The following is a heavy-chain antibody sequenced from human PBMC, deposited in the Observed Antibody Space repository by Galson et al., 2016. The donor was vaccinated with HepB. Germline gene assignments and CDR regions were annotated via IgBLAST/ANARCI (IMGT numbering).Heavy chain of an antibody. D-gene: IGHD1-1*01. V-gene: IGHV3-7*01. CDR3: ARGGQRNDIRIDC. CDR1: GFTFTTYW. Sequence: SLRLSCAASGFTFTTYWMNWVRQAPGKGLEWVANINQDGSDTRYVDSVKGRFTISRDNTKNSLYLQLDSLRAEDTAMYYCARGGQRNDIRIDCWGQGTLVPVSS. CDR2: INQDGSDT. J-gene: IGHJ4*02.